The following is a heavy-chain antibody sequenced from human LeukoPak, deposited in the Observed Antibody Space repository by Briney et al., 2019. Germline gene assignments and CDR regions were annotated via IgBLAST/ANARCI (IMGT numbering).Heavy chain of an antibody. CDR1: GFTFSSYW. J-gene: IGHJ4*02. CDR3: VRDGDAYNFDF. D-gene: IGHD5-24*01. CDR2: IDRDGSRI. V-gene: IGHV3-74*01. Sequence: PGGSLRLSCAVSGFTFSSYWMHWVRQAPGKGLVWVSRIDRDGSRINYADSVKGRFTISRDNARNTLSLHMISLRAEDTAVYFCVRDGDAYNFDFWGQGVLVTVSS.